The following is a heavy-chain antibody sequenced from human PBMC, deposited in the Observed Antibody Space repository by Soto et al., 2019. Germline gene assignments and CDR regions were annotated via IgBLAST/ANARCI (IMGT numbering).Heavy chain of an antibody. D-gene: IGHD3-3*02. CDR3: AKVPRLAFFEWLLFDY. J-gene: IGHJ4*02. V-gene: IGHV3-23*01. CDR1: GFTFSSYT. CDR2: ISGGGGNT. Sequence: EMQLLESGGGLVQPGGSLRLSCAASGFTFSSYTMSWVRQAPGKGLEWVSSISGGGGNTYYADSVKGRFSISRDNSENTLYLQMNSLRAEDTAVYYCAKVPRLAFFEWLLFDYWGQGTLDTVSS.